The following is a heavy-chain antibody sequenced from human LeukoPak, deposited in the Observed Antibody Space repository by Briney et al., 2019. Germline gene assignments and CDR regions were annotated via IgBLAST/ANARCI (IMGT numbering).Heavy chain of an antibody. CDR2: IKQDGSEK. V-gene: IGHV3-7*01. CDR3: ASVYDFWSGYPFDY. CDR1: GFTFSNYW. Sequence: PGGSLRLSCAASGFTFSNYWMSWVRQAPGKGLEWVANIKQDGSEKDYVDSVKGRITISRDNAKNSLYVQMNSLRAEDTAVYYCASVYDFWSGYPFDYWGQGTLVTVSS. J-gene: IGHJ4*02. D-gene: IGHD3-3*01.